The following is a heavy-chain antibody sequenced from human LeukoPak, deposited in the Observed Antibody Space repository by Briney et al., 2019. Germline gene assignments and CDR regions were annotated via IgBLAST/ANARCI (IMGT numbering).Heavy chain of an antibody. CDR1: GFIFNTHW. J-gene: IGHJ6*03. Sequence: GGSLRLSCAASGFIFNTHWMHWVRQAPGKGLVWVPRINRDGRSTTYADSVKGRFTISRDNAKNTLYLQMNSLRAEDTAVYYCVRDVRGVGGDYYYMDVWGKGTTVTVSS. D-gene: IGHD3-10*01. V-gene: IGHV3-74*01. CDR3: VRDVRGVGGDYYYMDV. CDR2: INRDGRST.